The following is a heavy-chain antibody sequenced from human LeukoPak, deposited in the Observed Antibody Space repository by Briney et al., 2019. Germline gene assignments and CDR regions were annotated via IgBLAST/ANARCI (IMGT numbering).Heavy chain of an antibody. J-gene: IGHJ4*02. CDR2: IYYSGST. V-gene: IGHV4-39*07. CDR1: GGSFSSSSYY. CDR3: ARAIRYYYDSSGYYLDY. Sequence: SETLSLTCAVYGGSFSSSSYYWGWIRQPPGKGLEWIGSIYYSGSTYYNPSLKSRVTISVDTSKNQFSLKLSSVTAADTAVYYCARAIRYYYDSSGYYLDYWGQGTLVTVSS. D-gene: IGHD3-22*01.